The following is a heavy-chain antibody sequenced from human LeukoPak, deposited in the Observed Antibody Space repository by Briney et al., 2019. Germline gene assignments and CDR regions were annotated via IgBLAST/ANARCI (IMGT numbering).Heavy chain of an antibody. V-gene: IGHV3-30-3*01. CDR1: GFTFSSYA. J-gene: IGHJ4*02. CDR3: ARDSAQWLVPPAFDY. D-gene: IGHD6-19*01. Sequence: GSLRLSCAASGFTFSSYAMHWVRQAPGKGLGWVAVISYDGSNKYYADSVKGRFTISRDNSKNTLYLQMNSLRAEDTAVYYCARDSAQWLVPPAFDYWGQGTLVTVSS. CDR2: ISYDGSNK.